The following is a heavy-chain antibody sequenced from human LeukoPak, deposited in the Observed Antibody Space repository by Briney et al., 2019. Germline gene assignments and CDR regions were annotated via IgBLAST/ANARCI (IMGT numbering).Heavy chain of an antibody. J-gene: IGHJ4*02. CDR1: GLTFRNYR. D-gene: IGHD4-23*01. Sequence: GGSLRLSCAATGLTFRNYRMHWVRQAPGKGVVWVSRIKSYGRSHRYGGLGKGRFTILRDNAKNTLWLQMNSLRAEDTAVYYCATDLDYGGYSHFDFWGQGTLVSVFS. V-gene: IGHV3-74*01. CDR2: IKSYGRSH. CDR3: ATDLDYGGYSHFDF.